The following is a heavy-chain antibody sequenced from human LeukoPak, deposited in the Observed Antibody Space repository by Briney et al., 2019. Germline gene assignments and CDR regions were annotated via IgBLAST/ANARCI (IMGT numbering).Heavy chain of an antibody. CDR2: ISSSSSYI. Sequence: NPGGSLRLSCAASGFTFSSYSMNWVRQAPGKGLEWVSSISSSSSYIYYADSVKGRFTISRGNAKNSLYLQMNSLRAEDTAVYYCARDDCSSTSCYRNGLYYYYGMDVWGQGTTVTVSS. V-gene: IGHV3-21*01. J-gene: IGHJ6*02. D-gene: IGHD2-2*01. CDR1: GFTFSSYS. CDR3: ARDDCSSTSCYRNGLYYYYGMDV.